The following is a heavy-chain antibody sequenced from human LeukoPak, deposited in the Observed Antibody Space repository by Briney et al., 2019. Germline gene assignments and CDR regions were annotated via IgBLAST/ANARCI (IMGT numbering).Heavy chain of an antibody. V-gene: IGHV1-2*02. Sequence: ASVKASCKASGYTFTGYYMHGVRQAPGRGVEWMGWINSNSGGTNYAQKFQGRVTMTRDTSISTAYMELSRLRSADTAVYYCARARVRAARPEDYWGQGTLVTVSS. CDR3: ARARVRAARPEDY. CDR1: GYTFTGYY. D-gene: IGHD6-6*01. CDR2: INSNSGGT. J-gene: IGHJ4*02.